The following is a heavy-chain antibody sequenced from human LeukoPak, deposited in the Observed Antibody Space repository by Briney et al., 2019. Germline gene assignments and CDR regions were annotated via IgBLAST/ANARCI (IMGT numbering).Heavy chain of an antibody. CDR2: IYSGGST. Sequence: GGSLRLSCAASEFTVSSNYMSWVRQAPGKGLEWVSVIYSGGSTYYADSVKGRFTISRDNSKNTLYLQMNSLRTEDTAVHYCARRYCGGDCYFDYWGQGTLVTVSS. CDR3: ARRYCGGDCYFDY. V-gene: IGHV3-53*01. D-gene: IGHD2-21*02. J-gene: IGHJ4*02. CDR1: EFTVSSNY.